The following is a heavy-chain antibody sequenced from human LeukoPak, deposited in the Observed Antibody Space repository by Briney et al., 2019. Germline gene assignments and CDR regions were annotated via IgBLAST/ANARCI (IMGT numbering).Heavy chain of an antibody. V-gene: IGHV4-61*10. CDR2: INHSGST. Sequence: SETLSLTCTVSGDSISSGDYYWSWIRQPAGKGLEWIGEINHSGSTNYNPSLKSRVTISVDTSKNQFSLKLSSVTAADTAVYYCARGRLELHAFDIWGQGTMVTVSS. D-gene: IGHD1-7*01. J-gene: IGHJ3*02. CDR1: GDSISSGDYY. CDR3: ARGRLELHAFDI.